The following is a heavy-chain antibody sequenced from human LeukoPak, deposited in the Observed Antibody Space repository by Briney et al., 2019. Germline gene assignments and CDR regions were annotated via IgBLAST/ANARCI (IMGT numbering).Heavy chain of an antibody. CDR3: ARQNSYGSYYGLDV. V-gene: IGHV4-59*08. Sequence: SETLSLTCTVSGGSISGFYWNWIRQSPGKGLEWIGHLYDSGASTYNPSLKSRVTTSVDTSKNQFSLMLSSVTAADTAVYFCARQNSYGSYYGLDVWGQGTTVTVSS. J-gene: IGHJ6*02. D-gene: IGHD5-18*01. CDR1: GGSISGFY. CDR2: LYDSGAS.